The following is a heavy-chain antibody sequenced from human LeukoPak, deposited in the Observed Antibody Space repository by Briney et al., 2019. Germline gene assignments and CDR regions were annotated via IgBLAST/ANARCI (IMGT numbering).Heavy chain of an antibody. CDR3: ARDQSGSSLCFDY. CDR1: GFTFSSYW. CDR2: IKQDGSEK. V-gene: IGHV3-7*01. Sequence: GGSLRLSCAASGFTFSSYWMSWVRQAPGKGLEWVANIKQDGSEKYYVDSVKGRFTISRDNAKNSLYLQMNSLRAEDTAVYYCARDQSGSSLCFDYWGQGTLVTVSS. D-gene: IGHD6-25*01. J-gene: IGHJ4*02.